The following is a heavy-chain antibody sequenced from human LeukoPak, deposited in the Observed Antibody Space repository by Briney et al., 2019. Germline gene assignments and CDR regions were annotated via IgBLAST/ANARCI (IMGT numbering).Heavy chain of an antibody. J-gene: IGHJ6*04. CDR1: GFTFNRHW. V-gene: IGHV3-74*01. CDR3: ARENNYDLDV. CDR2: IKGDQSTT. Sequence: GGYLRLYCAASGFTFNRHWMHWVRHAQGKGLVWVSRIKGDQSTTNYADSVKGRFTISRDNAKNTLYLQMNSLRAEDTAVYYCARENNYDLDVWGKGTTVTVSS.